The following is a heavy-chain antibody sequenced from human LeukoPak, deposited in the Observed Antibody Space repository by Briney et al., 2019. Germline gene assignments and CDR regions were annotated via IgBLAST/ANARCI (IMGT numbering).Heavy chain of an antibody. D-gene: IGHD5-24*01. J-gene: IGHJ4*02. Sequence: PSETLSLTCSVSGGSISSSSHYWGWIRQPQGKGLEWIGSIYYSGSTYYNPSLKSRVTISVDTSKNQFSLKLSSVTAADTAVYYCARLGMATTLSPFDYWGQGTLVTVSS. CDR1: GGSISSSSHY. V-gene: IGHV4-39*01. CDR2: IYYSGST. CDR3: ARLGMATTLSPFDY.